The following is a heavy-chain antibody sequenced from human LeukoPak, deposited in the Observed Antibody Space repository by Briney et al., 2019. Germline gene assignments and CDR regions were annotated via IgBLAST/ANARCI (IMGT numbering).Heavy chain of an antibody. CDR2: IDWDEDK. V-gene: IGHV2-70*04. Sequence: SGPALVKPTQTLTLTCTFSGFSLRTRGMRVGWIRQPPGKALEWLSRIDWDEDKFYSTSLKTRLTISKDTSKNQVVLTMTNMDPVDTATYYCARTPYCGGDCYVDYWGQGTLVTVSS. CDR1: GFSLRTRGMR. CDR3: ARTPYCGGDCYVDY. J-gene: IGHJ4*02. D-gene: IGHD2-21*02.